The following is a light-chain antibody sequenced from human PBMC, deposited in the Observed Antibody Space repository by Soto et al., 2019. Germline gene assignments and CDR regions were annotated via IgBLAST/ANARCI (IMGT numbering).Light chain of an antibody. CDR2: GVS. V-gene: IGKV3-20*01. CDR3: QQYGSSPRT. J-gene: IGKJ1*01. Sequence: EIVLTQSPGTLSLSPGERATLSCTASQGVRSSYLASYQQKLSQAPSLPIYGVSNRATGIPDRFSGSGSGTDFTLTISRLESEDFAVYYCQQYGSSPRTFGQGTKVEIK. CDR1: QGVRSSY.